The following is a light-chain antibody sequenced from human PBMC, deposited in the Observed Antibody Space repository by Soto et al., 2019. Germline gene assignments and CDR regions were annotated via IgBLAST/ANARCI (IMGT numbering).Light chain of an antibody. CDR1: QSISSC. Sequence: DIPMTQSPSTLYASVGDRVTITCRANQSISSCLAWYQQKPGQAPKLLIYKASSLESGVPSRFSGSGSGTEFTLTISSLQPDDFATYYCQQYNSYSALTFGGGTKVEIK. CDR2: KAS. J-gene: IGKJ4*01. V-gene: IGKV1-5*03. CDR3: QQYNSYSALT.